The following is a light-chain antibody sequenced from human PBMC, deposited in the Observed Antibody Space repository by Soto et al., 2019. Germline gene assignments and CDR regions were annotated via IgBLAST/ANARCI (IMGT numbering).Light chain of an antibody. Sequence: IVLTQSPGTLSLSPGERATLSCRASQSVNRRSLAWYQQKPGQAPRLLISTISNRATGIPDRFSGSGSWADFTLTSSRLEPEDFAVYYCQQYDNSRTFGQGTKVEIK. V-gene: IGKV3-20*01. CDR3: QQYDNSRT. J-gene: IGKJ1*01. CDR1: QSVNRRS. CDR2: TIS.